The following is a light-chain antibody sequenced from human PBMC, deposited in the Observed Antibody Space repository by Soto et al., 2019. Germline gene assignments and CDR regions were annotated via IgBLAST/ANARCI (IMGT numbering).Light chain of an antibody. J-gene: IGLJ1*01. CDR2: EVS. CDR1: ISDIGAYIY. Sequence: QSLPPQPPSASWSPGHSVTISCAGTISDIGAYIYVSWYQQHPGKAPKLMISEVSRRPSGVPERFSGSKSGNKAPLTVSGLQADDEAHYYCSSYAGSNTFVSGTGTKV. V-gene: IGLV2-8*01. CDR3: SSYAGSNTFV.